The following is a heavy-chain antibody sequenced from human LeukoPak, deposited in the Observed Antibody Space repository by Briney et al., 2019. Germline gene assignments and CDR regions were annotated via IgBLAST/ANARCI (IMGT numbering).Heavy chain of an antibody. CDR1: GFTFSDYY. D-gene: IGHD3-10*01. J-gene: IGHJ4*02. CDR3: ERDWGAYYYGSGSYYAPPDY. CDR2: ISCSSSYT. V-gene: IGHV3-11*06. Sequence: GGTLRLSCAASGFTFSDYYMSWIRQAPGKGLEWVSYISCSSSYTNYADSEKRRFTISRDNAKNSLYLQMNSLRAEDTAVYYCERDWGAYYYGSGSYYAPPDYWGQGTLVTVSS.